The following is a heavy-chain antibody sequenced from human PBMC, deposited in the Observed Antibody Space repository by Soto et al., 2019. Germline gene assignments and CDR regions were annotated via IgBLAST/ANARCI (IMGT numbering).Heavy chain of an antibody. CDR3: GRDIYGSGSSGPFDY. D-gene: IGHD3-10*01. J-gene: IGHJ4*02. V-gene: IGHV3-33*01. Sequence: QVQLVESGGGVVQPGRSLRLSCAASGFTFRTYGMHWVRQAPGEGLEWVAVIWFDGSNKYYADSVKGRFTISRDNSKNTLYLQVNSMRAEDTVVYYCGRDIYGSGSSGPFDYWGQGTLVTVSS. CDR1: GFTFRTYG. CDR2: IWFDGSNK.